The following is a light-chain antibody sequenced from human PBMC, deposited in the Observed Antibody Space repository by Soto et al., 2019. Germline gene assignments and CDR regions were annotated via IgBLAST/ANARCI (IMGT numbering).Light chain of an antibody. CDR2: DVL. CDR3: SSYTTDNTVI. V-gene: IGLV2-14*03. CDR1: SSDVGAYNY. Sequence: QSALTQPASVSGSPGQSITISCTGTSSDVGAYNYVSWYQQHPGKAPKLKIYDVLSRPSGVSNRFSGSKSGNTASLTISGLQAEDEAYYYCSSYTTDNTVIFGGGTKLTVL. J-gene: IGLJ2*01.